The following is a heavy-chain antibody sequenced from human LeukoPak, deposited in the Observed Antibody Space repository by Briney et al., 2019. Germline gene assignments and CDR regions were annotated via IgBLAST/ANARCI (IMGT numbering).Heavy chain of an antibody. Sequence: SETLSLTCTVSGDSISSYYWSWIRQPPGKGLEWIGYIYYSGSTNYNPSLKSRLTISVDTSKNQFSLKLSSVTAADTAVYYCARSCYYFDYWGQGTLVTVSS. CDR1: GDSISSYY. CDR2: IYYSGST. V-gene: IGHV4-59*01. CDR3: ARSCYYFDY. J-gene: IGHJ4*02. D-gene: IGHD4/OR15-4a*01.